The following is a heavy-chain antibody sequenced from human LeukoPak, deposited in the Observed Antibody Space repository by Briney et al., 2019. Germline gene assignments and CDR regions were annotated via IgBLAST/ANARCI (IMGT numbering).Heavy chain of an antibody. D-gene: IGHD3-16*01. V-gene: IGHV3-48*01. Sequence: GGSLRLSCAASGFTFTSYTMNWVRQAPGKGLEWVSYISSSSINKYYADSVKGRFTISRDDAKNLLYLQMNSLRAEDTAVYYCARGGNYFDYWGQGTLVTVSS. J-gene: IGHJ4*02. CDR1: GFTFTSYT. CDR2: ISSSSINK. CDR3: ARGGNYFDY.